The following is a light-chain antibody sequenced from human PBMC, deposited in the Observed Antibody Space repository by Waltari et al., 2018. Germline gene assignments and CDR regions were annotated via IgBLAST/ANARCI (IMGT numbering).Light chain of an antibody. CDR2: RNN. J-gene: IGLJ2*01. CDR3: AAWDDSLSGPV. CDR1: SSNIGSNY. V-gene: IGLV1-47*01. Sequence: QSVLTQPPSASGTPGQRVTISCSGSSSNIGSNYVYWYQQLPGTPPKLLIYRNNQRPSGVPDRFSGSKSGTSASLAIRGLRSEDEADYYCAAWDDSLSGPVFGGGTKLTVL.